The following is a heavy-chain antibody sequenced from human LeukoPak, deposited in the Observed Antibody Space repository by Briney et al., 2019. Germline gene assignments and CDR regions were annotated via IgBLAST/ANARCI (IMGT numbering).Heavy chain of an antibody. J-gene: IGHJ4*02. CDR2: IKQDGSEK. D-gene: IGHD2-15*01. V-gene: IGHV3-7*01. CDR3: ARDRGYCSGGSCYTVNDY. CDR1: GFTFSSYW. Sequence: GGSLRLSCAASGFTFSSYWMSWVRQAPGKGLEWVANIKQDGSEKYYVDSVKGRFTISRDNAKNSLYLQMNSLRAEDTAVYYCARDRGYCSGGSCYTVNDYWGEGTLVAVSS.